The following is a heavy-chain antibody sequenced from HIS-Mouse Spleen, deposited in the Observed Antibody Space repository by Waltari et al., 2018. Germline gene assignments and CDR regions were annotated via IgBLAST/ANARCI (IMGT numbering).Heavy chain of an antibody. J-gene: IGHJ4*02. Sequence: QVQLVQSGAEVKKPGSSVKVSCKASGYTFTGNYMHWVRQAAGQGLEWMVCIKPNSGDTNSAQKFQSRVTVTRDTSISTAYMELSTLRSDDTAVYYCARDRRWELLGDFDYWGQGTLVTVSS. CDR3: ARDRRWELLGDFDY. CDR2: IKPNSGDT. V-gene: IGHV1-2*02. CDR1: GYTFTGNY. D-gene: IGHD1-26*01.